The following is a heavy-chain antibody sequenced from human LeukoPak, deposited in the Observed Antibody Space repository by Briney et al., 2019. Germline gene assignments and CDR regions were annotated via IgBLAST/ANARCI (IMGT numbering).Heavy chain of an antibody. Sequence: PSETLSLTCTVSGGSISSYYWSWIRQPPGKGLEWIGYIHYSGSTNYSPSLKSRVTISIDTSKNQFSLKLSSVTAADTAVYYCGTADSTSWVDYWGQGTLVTVSS. CDR3: GTADSTSWVDY. CDR1: GGSISSYY. CDR2: IHYSGST. D-gene: IGHD2-2*01. V-gene: IGHV4-59*01. J-gene: IGHJ4*02.